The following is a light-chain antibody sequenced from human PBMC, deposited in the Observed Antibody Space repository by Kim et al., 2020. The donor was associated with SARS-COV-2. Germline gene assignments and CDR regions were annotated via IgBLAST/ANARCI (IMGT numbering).Light chain of an antibody. CDR2: DTS. V-gene: IGKV3-20*01. CDR1: QSLSGTY. Sequence: SPGERATLSCRASQSLSGTYLAWSQQKPGQAPRLLIYDTSSRATGVPDRFSGSGSGTDFTLTISRLDPEDFAVYYCHQYGISPITFGQGTRLEIK. CDR3: HQYGISPIT. J-gene: IGKJ5*01.